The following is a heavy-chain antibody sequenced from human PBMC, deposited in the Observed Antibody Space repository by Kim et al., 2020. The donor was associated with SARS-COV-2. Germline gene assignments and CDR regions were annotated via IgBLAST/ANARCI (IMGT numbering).Heavy chain of an antibody. CDR1: EFTFSNYA. V-gene: IGHV3-23*01. CDR3: AKGLASRPFSCLDY. Sequence: GGSLRLSCAASEFTFSNYAMSWVRQAPGKGLEWVSGITGNGGSTFYRDSVRGRFTISRDNTKNTLYLQMNSLRAEDTALYFCAKGLASRPFSCLDYWGLGTLVTVSS. D-gene: IGHD3-16*01. CDR2: ITGNGGST. J-gene: IGHJ4*02.